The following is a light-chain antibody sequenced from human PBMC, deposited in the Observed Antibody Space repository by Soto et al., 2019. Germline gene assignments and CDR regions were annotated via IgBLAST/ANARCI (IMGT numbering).Light chain of an antibody. Sequence: QSALTQPASVSGSPGQSIAISCTGTSSDVGAYNSVSWYQQYPGKAPKLMIHDVSNRPSGVSDRFSGSKSGNTASLTSSGVQAEDEGDYYCGSYTRCSSYVFRSWTKLT. CDR3: GSYTRCSSYV. J-gene: IGLJ1*01. CDR2: DVS. CDR1: SSDVGAYNS. V-gene: IGLV2-14*01.